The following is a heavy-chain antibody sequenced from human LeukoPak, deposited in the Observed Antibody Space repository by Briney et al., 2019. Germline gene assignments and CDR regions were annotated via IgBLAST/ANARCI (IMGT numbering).Heavy chain of an antibody. J-gene: IGHJ4*01. CDR2: INPNSGDT. CDR1: GYTFTGYY. D-gene: IGHD3-10*01. Sequence: ASVKVSCKTSGYTFTGYYIHWVRQAPGQGLEWMGWINPNSGDTNYARRFQGRVTMTRDTSINTAYMEVSRLRSDDTAVYYCARYGNNYGSGSYTDYWGHVTMVTVSS. CDR3: ARYGNNYGSGSYTDY. V-gene: IGHV1-2*02.